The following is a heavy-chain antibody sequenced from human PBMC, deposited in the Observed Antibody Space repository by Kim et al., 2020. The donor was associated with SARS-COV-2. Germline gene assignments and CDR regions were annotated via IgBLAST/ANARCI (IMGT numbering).Heavy chain of an antibody. Sequence: GGSLRLSCAASGFTFSSYWMSWVRQAPGKGLEWVANIKQDGSEKYYVDSVKGRFTISRDNAKNSLYLQMNSLRAEDTAVYYCTRSYYKPLLDYWGQGTLVTVSS. CDR2: IKQDGSEK. CDR3: TRSYYKPLLDY. V-gene: IGHV3-7*01. D-gene: IGHD3-10*01. J-gene: IGHJ4*02. CDR1: GFTFSSYW.